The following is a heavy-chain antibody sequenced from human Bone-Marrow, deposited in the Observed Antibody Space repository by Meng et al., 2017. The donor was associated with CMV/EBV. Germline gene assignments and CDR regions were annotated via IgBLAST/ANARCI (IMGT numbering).Heavy chain of an antibody. CDR1: GFTFSNYA. J-gene: IGHJ6*02. CDR3: VPHDCAMDV. CDR2: INGDGSDK. Sequence: GGSLRLSCAASGFTFSNYAMHWVRQAPGKGLEWVANINGDGSDKGYVDSVKGRFTISRDNARNSLYMEMNSLRPEDTAVYYCVPHDCAMDVWGQGTTVTVSS. V-gene: IGHV3-7*01.